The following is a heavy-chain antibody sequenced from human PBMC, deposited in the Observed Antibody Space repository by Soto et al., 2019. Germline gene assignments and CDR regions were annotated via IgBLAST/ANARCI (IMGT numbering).Heavy chain of an antibody. CDR2: IYYSGST. Sequence: SETLSLTCTVSGGSISSYYWSWIRQPPGKGLEWIGYIYYSGSTNYNPSLKSRVTISVDTSKNQFSLKLSSVTAADTAVYYCARVAVLRFFNNWFDPWGQGTLVTVSS. V-gene: IGHV4-59*01. CDR1: GGSISSYY. D-gene: IGHD3-3*01. J-gene: IGHJ5*02. CDR3: ARVAVLRFFNNWFDP.